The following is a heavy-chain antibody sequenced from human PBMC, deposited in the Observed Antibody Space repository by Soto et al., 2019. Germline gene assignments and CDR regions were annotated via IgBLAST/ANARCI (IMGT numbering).Heavy chain of an antibody. Sequence: GGSLRLSCAASGFSFSTYWMTWVRQAPGKGLEWVANIKQDGSDKYYVGSVKGRFTISRDNANNSLYLQMNSLRVEDTAVYYCARSYPSDNWGQGTLVTVSS. D-gene: IGHD3-10*01. V-gene: IGHV3-7*01. CDR1: GFSFSTYW. CDR2: IKQDGSDK. CDR3: ARSYPSDN. J-gene: IGHJ4*02.